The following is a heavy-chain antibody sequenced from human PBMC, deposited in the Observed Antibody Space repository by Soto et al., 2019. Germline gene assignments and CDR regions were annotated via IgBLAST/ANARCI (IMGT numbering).Heavy chain of an antibody. CDR3: ARSQSIGSWDLFDD. CDR1: GDSLSSYY. V-gene: IGHV4-59*08. J-gene: IGHJ4*02. CDR2: VYYSGNT. D-gene: IGHD1-26*01. Sequence: SETLSLTCTVSGDSLSSYYCHWIRQAPGMGLEWIAYVYYSGNTNYNPSLKSRATISQDTSKNQFSLKLTSVTAADTAVYFCARSQSIGSWDLFDDWGQGTLVNVSS.